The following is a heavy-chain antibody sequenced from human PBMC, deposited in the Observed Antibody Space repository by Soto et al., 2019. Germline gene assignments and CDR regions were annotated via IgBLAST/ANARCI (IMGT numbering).Heavy chain of an antibody. CDR1: GFTFSGSA. CDR3: TRQRGWAPGQLVRGWFDP. J-gene: IGHJ5*02. Sequence: CAASGFTFSGSAMHWVRQASGKGLEWVGRIRSKANSYATAYAASVKGRFTISRDDSKNTAYLQMNSLKTEDTAVYYCTRQRGWAPGQLVRGWFDPWGQGTLVTVSS. CDR2: IRSKANSYAT. D-gene: IGHD6-13*01. V-gene: IGHV3-73*01.